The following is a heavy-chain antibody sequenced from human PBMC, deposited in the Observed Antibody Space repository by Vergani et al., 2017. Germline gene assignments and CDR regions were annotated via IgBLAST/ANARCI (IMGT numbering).Heavy chain of an antibody. CDR2: INWNGGST. CDR1: GFTFDDYG. D-gene: IGHD3-22*01. V-gene: IGHV3-20*04. Sequence: EVQLVESGGGVVRPGGSLRLSCAASGFTFDDYGMSWVRQAPGKGLEWDSGINWNGGSTGYADAVKGRFTISRDNAKNSLYLQMNSLRAEDTALYYCASQYYYDSSGKRGYWGQGTLVTVSS. J-gene: IGHJ4*02. CDR3: ASQYYYDSSGKRGY.